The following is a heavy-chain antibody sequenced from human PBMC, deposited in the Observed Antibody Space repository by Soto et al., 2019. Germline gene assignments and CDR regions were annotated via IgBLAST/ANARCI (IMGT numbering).Heavy chain of an antibody. CDR3: ARGATVTQYDY. Sequence: QVQLQESGPGLVKPSETLSLTCSVSGVSVSSGWFYWAWIRQPPGKGLEWIGFGSNSGTTNYKPSLKSRVTISVDTSRSQISLKVNSLTAAGTAVYYCARGATVTQYDYWGQGTQVTVSS. CDR2: GSNSGTT. CDR1: GVSVSSGWFY. D-gene: IGHD4-17*01. J-gene: IGHJ4*02. V-gene: IGHV4-61*01.